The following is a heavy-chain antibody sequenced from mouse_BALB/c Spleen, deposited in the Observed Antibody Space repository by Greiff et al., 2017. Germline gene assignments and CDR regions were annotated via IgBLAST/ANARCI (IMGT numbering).Heavy chain of an antibody. CDR1: GFTFSSYG. V-gene: IGHV5-6-3*01. CDR3: ARGYGPYAMDY. D-gene: IGHD2-10*02. J-gene: IGHJ4*01. Sequence: DVMLVESGGGLVQPGGSLKLSCAASGFTFSSYGMSWVRQTPDKRLELVATINSNGGSTYYPDSVKGRFTISRDNAKNTLYLQMSSLKSEDTAMYYCARGYGPYAMDYWGQGTSVTVSS. CDR2: INSNGGST.